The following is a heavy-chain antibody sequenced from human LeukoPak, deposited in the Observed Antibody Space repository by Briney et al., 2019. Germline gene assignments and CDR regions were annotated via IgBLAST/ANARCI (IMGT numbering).Heavy chain of an antibody. CDR1: GFSFDDYT. CDR3: ARERVEGYYYDSSGYGL. J-gene: IGHJ4*02. D-gene: IGHD3-22*01. V-gene: IGHV3-9*01. Sequence: GRSLRLSCAASGFSFDDYTMHWVRQAPGKGLEWVSGISWNSGSIGYADSVKGRFTVSRDNAKNSLYLQMNSLRAEDTAVYYCARERVEGYYYDSSGYGLWGQGTLVTVSS. CDR2: ISWNSGSI.